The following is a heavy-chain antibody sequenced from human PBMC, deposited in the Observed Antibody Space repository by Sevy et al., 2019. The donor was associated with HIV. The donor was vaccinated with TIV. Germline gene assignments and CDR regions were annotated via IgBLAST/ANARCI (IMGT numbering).Heavy chain of an antibody. CDR2: ISTHNGDT. CDR1: GYTFTNYG. J-gene: IGHJ5*02. D-gene: IGHD3-22*01. Sequence: ASVKVSCKASGYTFTNYGISWVRQAPGQGLEWMGWISTHNGDTNYAQKLQARVTMTTDTSTSTAYMELRSLRSDDTAVYYCARRIYYDSSAYYWWFDPWGQGTLVTVSS. V-gene: IGHV1-18*01. CDR3: ARRIYYDSSAYYWWFDP.